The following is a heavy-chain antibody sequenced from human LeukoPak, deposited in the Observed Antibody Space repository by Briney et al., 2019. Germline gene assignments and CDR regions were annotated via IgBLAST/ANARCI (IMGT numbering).Heavy chain of an antibody. CDR2: INHSGST. V-gene: IGHV4-34*01. CDR1: GGSFSGYY. D-gene: IGHD3-10*01. J-gene: IGHJ4*02. Sequence: SETLSLTCAVYGGSFSGYYWSWIRQPPGKGLEWIGEINHSGSTNYNPSLKSRVTISVDTSKNQFSLKLSSVTAADTAVYYCARAFRKAWYYGSGSYYNVGWYFDYWGQGTLVTVSS. CDR3: ARAFRKAWYYGSGSYYNVGWYFDY.